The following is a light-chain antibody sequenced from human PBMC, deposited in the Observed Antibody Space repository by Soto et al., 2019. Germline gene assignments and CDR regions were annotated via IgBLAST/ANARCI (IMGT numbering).Light chain of an antibody. Sequence: EVVMTQSPATLSVSPGERVTLSCRASQGVDSNLAWYQQKPGQAPRLLVYGASTRATDIAPRFGGSGSGTEFSLTITSLQSEDFAVYYCQQYNHLPLTFGGGTKVEIK. J-gene: IGKJ4*01. CDR1: QGVDSN. CDR2: GAS. V-gene: IGKV3-15*01. CDR3: QQYNHLPLT.